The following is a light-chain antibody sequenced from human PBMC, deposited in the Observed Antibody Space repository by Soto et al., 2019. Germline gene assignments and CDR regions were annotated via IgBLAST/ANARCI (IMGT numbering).Light chain of an antibody. CDR2: DTS. CDR1: QSVSRF. V-gene: IGKV3-15*01. J-gene: IGKJ2*02. Sequence: EIVMTQSPATLSVSPGERVTLSCRASQSVSRFLAWYQQRPGQAPRLLIYDTSARATGVPARFSGSGSGTEFSLTISSLQCEDFAVYYCQQYDNWPPCTFGQGTKVEVK. CDR3: QQYDNWPPCT.